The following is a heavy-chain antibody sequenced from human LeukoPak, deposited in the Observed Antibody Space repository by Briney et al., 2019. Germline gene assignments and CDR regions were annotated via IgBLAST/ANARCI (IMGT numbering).Heavy chain of an antibody. J-gene: IGHJ4*02. V-gene: IGHV3-66*01. CDR3: AKSPKTGFLFDY. CDR1: GFTVSSNY. CDR2: IYGGVNT. D-gene: IGHD1-1*01. Sequence: GGSLRLSCAASGFTVSSNYMSGVRQAPGKGLEWVSVIYGGVNTVYADSVQGRFTISRDNSKNTLYLQMNSLRAEDTAVYYCAKSPKTGFLFDYWGKGTLVTVSS.